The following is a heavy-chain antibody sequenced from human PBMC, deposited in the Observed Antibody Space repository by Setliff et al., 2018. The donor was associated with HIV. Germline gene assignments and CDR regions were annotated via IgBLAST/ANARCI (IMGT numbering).Heavy chain of an antibody. CDR2: AYSTGST. CDR1: GGSMSRFY. D-gene: IGHD1-1*01. J-gene: IGHJ4*02. Sequence: SETLSLTCTVSGGSMSRFYWTWIRQPPGKGLERIGFAYSTGSTNYSPSFRGRLTIPLDMSENQFSLHLTSVTAADTAVYYCARAEGDAYNSLPYFDSWDPGALVTVSS. V-gene: IGHV4-59*01. CDR3: ARAEGDAYNSLPYFDS.